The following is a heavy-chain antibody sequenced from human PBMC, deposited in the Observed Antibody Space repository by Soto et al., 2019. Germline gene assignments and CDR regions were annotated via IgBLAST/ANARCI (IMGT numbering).Heavy chain of an antibody. Sequence: GASVKVSCKASGGTFSCYTLSWVRQAPGQGLEWMGRIIPILGIANYAQKFQGRVTITADKSTSTAYMELSSLRSEDTAVYYCARGIAAAGPKLDYWGQGTLVTVSS. D-gene: IGHD6-13*01. CDR1: GGTFSCYT. CDR3: ARGIAAAGPKLDY. CDR2: IIPILGIA. V-gene: IGHV1-69*02. J-gene: IGHJ4*02.